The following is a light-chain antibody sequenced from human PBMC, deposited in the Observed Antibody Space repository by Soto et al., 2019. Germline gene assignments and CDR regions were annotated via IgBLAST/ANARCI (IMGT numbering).Light chain of an antibody. CDR2: DAT. J-gene: IGKJ4*01. CDR1: QSVRSGD. Sequence: EIVLTQSPGTLSLSPGERATLSCRASQSVRSGDLTWYQQKPGQPPSLLLYDATNRATGIPDRFGGSGSGTDFTLTISRLEPEDFAVYYCQQYGSSLGVTFGGGTKVEIK. V-gene: IGKV3-20*01. CDR3: QQYGSSLGVT.